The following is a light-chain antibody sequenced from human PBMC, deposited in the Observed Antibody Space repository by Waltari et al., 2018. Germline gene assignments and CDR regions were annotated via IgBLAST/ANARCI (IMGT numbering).Light chain of an antibody. Sequence: IILTQSPATLSLSPGERATLSCRASQNVDSHLAWYQQKPGQAPRLLISGVSRRATGIPDRFSGSGSGTEFTLTISSLEPEDFAVYYCQKYNVSPHNFGQGTKVEIK. CDR2: GVS. CDR3: QKYNVSPHN. J-gene: IGKJ2*01. V-gene: IGKV3-20*01. CDR1: QNVDSH.